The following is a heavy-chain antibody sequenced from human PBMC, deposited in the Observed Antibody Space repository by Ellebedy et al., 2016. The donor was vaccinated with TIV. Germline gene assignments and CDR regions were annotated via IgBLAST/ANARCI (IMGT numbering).Heavy chain of an antibody. CDR1: GYTFTDYA. V-gene: IGHV1-3*01. J-gene: IGHJ6*02. Sequence: AASVKVSCKASGYTFTDYAMHWVRQAPGQRLEWMGWINGRNVDTKFSQKFQGRVTITRDTSASTAYMELSSLTSQDTAVYYCARAVWNSSGYYLFALDVWGQGTTVTVSS. CDR2: INGRNVDT. D-gene: IGHD3-22*01. CDR3: ARAVWNSSGYYLFALDV.